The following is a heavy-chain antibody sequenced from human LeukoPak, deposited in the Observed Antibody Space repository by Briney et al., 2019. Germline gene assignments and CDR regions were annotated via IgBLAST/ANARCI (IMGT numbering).Heavy chain of an antibody. CDR3: ARGCSSTSCFLLSPNWFDP. Sequence: GGSLRLSCAASGFTFSSYSMTWVRQAPGKGLEWVSSISSSSSYIYYADSVKGRFTISRDNAKNSLYLQMNSLRAEDTAVYYCARGCSSTSCFLLSPNWFDPWGQGTLVTVSS. D-gene: IGHD2-2*01. CDR2: ISSSSSYI. V-gene: IGHV3-21*01. J-gene: IGHJ5*02. CDR1: GFTFSSYS.